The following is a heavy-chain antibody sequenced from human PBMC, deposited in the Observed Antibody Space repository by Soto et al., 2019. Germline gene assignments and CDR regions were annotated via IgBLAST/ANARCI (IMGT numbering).Heavy chain of an antibody. CDR3: AREGVRGVRTDNWFDP. Sequence: PSETLSLTCTVSRGSINSYHWSWLRQPPGRGLEWIGYIFNSGSTTYNPSLKSRVTISADTSKNQFSLKLTSVTAADTAVYYCAREGVRGVRTDNWFDPWGQGTLVTVSS. CDR1: RGSINSYH. V-gene: IGHV4-4*08. D-gene: IGHD3-10*01. CDR2: IFNSGST. J-gene: IGHJ5*02.